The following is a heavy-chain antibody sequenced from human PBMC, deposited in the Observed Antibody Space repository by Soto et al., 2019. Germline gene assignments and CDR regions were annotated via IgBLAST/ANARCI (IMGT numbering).Heavy chain of an antibody. V-gene: IGHV3-74*01. CDR3: ARGGAMGVDY. J-gene: IGHJ4*02. D-gene: IGHD1-26*01. CDR1: GFTFSSYW. CDR2: IKTDGSIT. Sequence: ELQLVESGGGLVQPGGSLRLSCAASGFTFSSYWMYWVRQAPGKGLVWVSRIKTDGSITSYADSVKGRFTVSRDNARDTLYLHMNSLRAEDTAVYYCARGGAMGVDYWGQGTLVTVSS.